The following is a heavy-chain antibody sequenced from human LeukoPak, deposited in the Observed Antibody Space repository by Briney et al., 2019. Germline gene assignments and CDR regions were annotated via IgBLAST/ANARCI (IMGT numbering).Heavy chain of an antibody. CDR3: AKDQDYDSSPYFDY. Sequence: GRSLRLSCAASGFTFSSYGMHWVRQAPGKGLEWVAAISYDGSNKYYADSVKGRFTISRDNSKNTLYLQMNSLRAEDTAVYYCAKDQDYDSSPYFDYWGQGTLVTVSS. D-gene: IGHD3-22*01. V-gene: IGHV3-30*18. CDR1: GFTFSSYG. J-gene: IGHJ4*02. CDR2: ISYDGSNK.